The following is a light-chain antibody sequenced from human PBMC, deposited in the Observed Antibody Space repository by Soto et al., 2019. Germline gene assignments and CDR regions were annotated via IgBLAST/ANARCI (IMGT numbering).Light chain of an antibody. Sequence: QSALTQPTSVSGSPGQSITISCTGTSSDVGSYDFVSWFQQHPGKAPKLMIYEVTNRPSGVSYRFSGSKSGNTASLTISGLQAEDEADYYCSSFTTTNTWVFGGGTTLTVL. CDR2: EVT. J-gene: IGLJ3*02. V-gene: IGLV2-14*01. CDR3: SSFTTTNTWV. CDR1: SSDVGSYDF.